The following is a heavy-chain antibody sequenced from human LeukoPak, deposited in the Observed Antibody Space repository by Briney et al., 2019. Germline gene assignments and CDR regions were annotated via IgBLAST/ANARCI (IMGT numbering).Heavy chain of an antibody. V-gene: IGHV3-23*01. D-gene: IGHD3-16*02. J-gene: IGHJ4*02. CDR1: GFPFSSHG. CDR3: AKRGAEVGVTVAPGDY. Sequence: PGGSLRLSCAASGFPFSSHGMSWVRQAPGKGLEWVSGIIGGGGSTYYADSVKGRFTISGDNSRNTLFLQMNSLRAEDTAVYYCAKRGAEVGVTVAPGDYWGQGTLVTVSS. CDR2: IIGGGGST.